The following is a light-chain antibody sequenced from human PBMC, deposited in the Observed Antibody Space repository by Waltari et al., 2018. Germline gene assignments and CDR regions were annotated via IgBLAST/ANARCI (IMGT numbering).Light chain of an antibody. Sequence: SYVLTQPPSVSVAPGKTARITLGGNHIGSKSGDWYQQKPGQAPVLVVYDDSDRPSGIPERFSGSNSGNTATLTISRVEAGDEADYYCQVWDSSSDHVVFGGGTKLTVL. CDR3: QVWDSSSDHVV. CDR2: DDS. J-gene: IGLJ2*01. V-gene: IGLV3-21*03. CDR1: HIGSKS.